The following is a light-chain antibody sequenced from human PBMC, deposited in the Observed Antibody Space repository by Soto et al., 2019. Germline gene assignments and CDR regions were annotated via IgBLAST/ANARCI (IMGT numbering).Light chain of an antibody. V-gene: IGKV3-20*01. J-gene: IGKJ1*01. CDR1: QSVSITD. CDR2: GTT. CDR3: QQYGSSLGT. Sequence: EIVLTQSPGTLSLSPGERATLSCRASQSVSITDLAWYRQRPGQAPRLLIYGTTNRAAGIPDRFSGSGSGTDFTLTISRLEPEDFAVYYCQQYGSSLGTFGHGTKVDIK.